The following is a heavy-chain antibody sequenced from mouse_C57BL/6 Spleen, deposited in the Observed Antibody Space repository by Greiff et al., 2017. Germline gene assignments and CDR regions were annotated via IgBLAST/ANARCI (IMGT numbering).Heavy chain of an antibody. Sequence: EVQLQESGPGLVKPSQSLSLTCSVTGYSITSGYYWNWIRQFPGNKLEWMGYISYDGSNNYNPSLKNRISITRDTSKNQFFLKLNSVTTEDTATYYCAREGLYYGSSHWYFDVWGTGTTVTVSS. CDR3: AREGLYYGSSHWYFDV. D-gene: IGHD1-1*01. CDR2: ISYDGSN. J-gene: IGHJ1*03. V-gene: IGHV3-6*01. CDR1: GYSITSGYY.